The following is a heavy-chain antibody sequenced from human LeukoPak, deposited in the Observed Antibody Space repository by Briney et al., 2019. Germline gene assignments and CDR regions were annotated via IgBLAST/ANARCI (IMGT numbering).Heavy chain of an antibody. Sequence: SETLSLTCTVSGGSISSYYWSWIRQPPGKGLEWIGYIYYSGSTNYNPSLKSRVTISVDTSKNQFSLKLSSVTAADTAVYYCARTPTDDSSGYDVLDYWGQGTLVTVSS. D-gene: IGHD3-22*01. CDR1: GGSISSYY. CDR3: ARTPTDDSSGYDVLDY. V-gene: IGHV4-59*01. J-gene: IGHJ4*02. CDR2: IYYSGST.